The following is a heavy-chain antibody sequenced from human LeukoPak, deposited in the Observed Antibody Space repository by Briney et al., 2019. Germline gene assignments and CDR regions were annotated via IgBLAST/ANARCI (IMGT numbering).Heavy chain of an antibody. CDR3: ARGPVRSAQYFQH. CDR1: GYTFTSYD. Sequence: GASVKVSCKASGYTFTSYDINWMRQATGQGLEWMGWMNPNSGNTGYAQKFQGRVTMTRSTSISTAYMELSSLRSEDTAVYYCARGPVRSAQYFQHWGQGTLVTVSS. J-gene: IGHJ1*01. D-gene: IGHD6-6*01. V-gene: IGHV1-8*01. CDR2: MNPNSGNT.